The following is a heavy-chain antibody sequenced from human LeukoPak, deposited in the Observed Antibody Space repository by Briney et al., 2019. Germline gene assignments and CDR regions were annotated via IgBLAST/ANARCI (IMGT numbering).Heavy chain of an antibody. Sequence: GASVKVSCKASGYTFTGYYIHWVRQAPGQGLEWMGWINPNSGATNYAQKFQGRVTMTRDTSISTAHMELSRLRSDDTAMYYCAPSGVNYFDYWGQGTLVTVSS. CDR2: INPNSGAT. D-gene: IGHD6-19*01. J-gene: IGHJ4*02. CDR3: APSGVNYFDY. V-gene: IGHV1-2*02. CDR1: GYTFTGYY.